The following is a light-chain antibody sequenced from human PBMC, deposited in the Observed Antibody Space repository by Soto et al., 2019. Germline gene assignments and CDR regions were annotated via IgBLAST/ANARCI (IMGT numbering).Light chain of an antibody. CDR2: ENY. CDR1: RSNIGNNY. V-gene: IGLV1-51*02. CDR3: ATLDTTLSAWV. J-gene: IGLJ3*02. Sequence: QSVLTQPPSVSAAAGQKVTISCSGSRSNIGNNYVSWYQQLPGKAPKLVISENYKRPSGIPDRFSGSKSGTSATLGITGLQTEDEADYFCATLDTTLSAWVFGGGTKLTVL.